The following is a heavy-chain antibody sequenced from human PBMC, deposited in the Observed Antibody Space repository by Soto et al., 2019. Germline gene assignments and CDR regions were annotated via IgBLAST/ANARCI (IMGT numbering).Heavy chain of an antibody. CDR3: ARVGGFGATTIDY. J-gene: IGHJ4*02. V-gene: IGHV4-59*01. CDR1: GGSISSYY. D-gene: IGHD3-10*01. CDR2: IDDSGST. Sequence: SETLSLTCTVSGGSISSYYWSWIRQPPGKGLEWIGYIDDSGSTNYKSSLKSRVTISLDTSKNQFSLRLSSMTAADTAVYYCARVGGFGATTIDYWGQGTLVTVSS.